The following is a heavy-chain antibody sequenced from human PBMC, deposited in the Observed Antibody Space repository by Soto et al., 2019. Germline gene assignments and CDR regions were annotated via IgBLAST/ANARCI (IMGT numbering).Heavy chain of an antibody. J-gene: IGHJ4*02. CDR2: ISYDGRNK. Sequence: PGGSLRLSCAASGFSFSSYAMHWVRQAPGKGLEWVAVISYDGRNKYYADSVKGRFTISRDNSKNTLYLQMNSLRGEDTAVYYCARELERLFDYWGQGTLVTAPQ. CDR1: GFSFSSYA. D-gene: IGHD1-1*01. CDR3: ARELERLFDY. V-gene: IGHV3-30-3*01.